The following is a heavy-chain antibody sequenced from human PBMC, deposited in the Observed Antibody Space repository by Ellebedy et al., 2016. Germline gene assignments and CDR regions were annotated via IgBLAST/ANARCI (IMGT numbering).Heavy chain of an antibody. CDR2: IKQDGTEK. CDR1: GFSISTYW. CDR3: ATGYKAF. D-gene: IGHD2-2*02. V-gene: IGHV3-7*01. J-gene: IGHJ4*02. Sequence: GGSLRLSCAASGFSISTYWMTWVRQAPGKGLEWVANIKQDGTEKNYVDSVKGRFTISRDNAKNSLFLQMHSLRAEDTAVYYCATGYKAFWGQGTLVSVSS.